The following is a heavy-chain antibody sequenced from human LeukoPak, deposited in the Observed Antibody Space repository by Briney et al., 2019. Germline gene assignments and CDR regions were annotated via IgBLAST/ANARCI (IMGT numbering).Heavy chain of an antibody. Sequence: GGSLRLSCAASGFTFSSYAMHWVRQAPGKGLEWVAVISYDGSNKYYADSVKGRFTISRDNSKNTLYLQMNSLRAEDTAVYYCARTWTTYILTGYYDYWGQGTLVTVSS. D-gene: IGHD3-9*01. CDR1: GFTFSSYA. V-gene: IGHV3-30-3*01. CDR2: ISYDGSNK. CDR3: ARTWTTYILTGYYDY. J-gene: IGHJ4*02.